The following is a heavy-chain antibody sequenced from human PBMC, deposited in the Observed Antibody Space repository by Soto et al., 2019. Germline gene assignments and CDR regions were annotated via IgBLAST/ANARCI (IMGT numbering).Heavy chain of an antibody. CDR3: ASGKDGSGDY. D-gene: IGHD3-10*01. J-gene: IGHJ4*02. CDR2: INPDGSIT. CDR1: GFTFSNYW. Sequence: PGGSLRLSCAASGFTFSNYWMHWVRQAPGKGLVGVSRINPDGSITNYADSVKGRFTISRDNAKNTLFLQMNSLRAEDTAVYYCASGKDGSGDYWGQGTLVTVSS. V-gene: IGHV3-74*01.